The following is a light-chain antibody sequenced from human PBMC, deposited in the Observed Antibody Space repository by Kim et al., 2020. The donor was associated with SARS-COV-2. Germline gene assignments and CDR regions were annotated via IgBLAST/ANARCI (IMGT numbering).Light chain of an antibody. J-gene: IGKJ1*01. Sequence: VSPGERATPSCRASQSVSSNLAWYQQKPGQAPRLLIYGASTRATGVPARFGGSGSGTEFTLTISNLQSEDFAIYYCQLYNHWPLTFGQGTKVDIK. V-gene: IGKV3-15*01. CDR2: GAS. CDR1: QSVSSN. CDR3: QLYNHWPLT.